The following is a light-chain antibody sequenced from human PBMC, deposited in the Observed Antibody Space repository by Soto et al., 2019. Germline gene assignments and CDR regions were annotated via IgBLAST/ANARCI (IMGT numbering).Light chain of an antibody. CDR3: SSYTSSSNVV. J-gene: IGLJ2*01. CDR2: DVS. Sequence: QSALTQPVSVSGSPGQSITISSTGTSSDVGGYNYVSWYQQHPGKAPKLMIYDVSNRPSGVSNRFSGSKSGNTASLTISGLQAENEADYYCSSYTSSSNVVFGGGTKLTVL. V-gene: IGLV2-14*01. CDR1: SSDVGGYNY.